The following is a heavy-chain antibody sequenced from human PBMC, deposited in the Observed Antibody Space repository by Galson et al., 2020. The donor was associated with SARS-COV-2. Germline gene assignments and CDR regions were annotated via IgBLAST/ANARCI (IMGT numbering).Heavy chain of an antibody. J-gene: IGHJ6*03. CDR1: GGTFSSYA. D-gene: IGHD2-15*01. CDR3: ARTSWGYCSGGSCPHQTNYYYMDV. CDR2: IIPIFGTA. Sequence: SVKVSCKASGGTFSSYAISWVRQAPGQGLEWMGGIIPIFGTANYAQKFQGRVTITADESTSTAYMELSSLRSEDTAVYYCARTSWGYCSGGSCPHQTNYYYMDVWGKVTTVTVSS. V-gene: IGHV1-69*13.